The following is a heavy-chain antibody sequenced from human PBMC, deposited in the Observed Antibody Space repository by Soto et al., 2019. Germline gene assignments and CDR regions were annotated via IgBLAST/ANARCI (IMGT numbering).Heavy chain of an antibody. CDR1: GGSISSNNYY. Sequence: QLQLQESGPGLVKPSETLSLTCTVSGGSISSNNYYWGWIRQPPGKGLEWIGTIYYRGSTYNNPSLKSRVTISVDTSKNQFSLKLSSVTAADTAVYYCARRGSSSWYGYWGQGTLVTVSS. V-gene: IGHV4-39*01. D-gene: IGHD6-13*01. CDR2: IYYRGST. J-gene: IGHJ4*02. CDR3: ARRGSSSWYGY.